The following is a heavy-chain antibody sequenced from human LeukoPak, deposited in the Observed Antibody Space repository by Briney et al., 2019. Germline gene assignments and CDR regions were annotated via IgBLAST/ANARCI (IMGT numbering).Heavy chain of an antibody. CDR2: CLDSSCTE. CDR3: VRDSEGSFDS. CDR1: GFTFGTYD. J-gene: IGHJ4*02. Sequence: GRSLRLSCAASGFTFGTYDVSWVRQPPGKGLEWVSTLACLDSSCTEYYSDSVKGCFSISRDKSRSTLSLQLNSLRVEDTAMYYCVRDSEGSFDSWGQGTLVTVSS. V-gene: IGHV3-23*01. D-gene: IGHD3/OR15-3a*01.